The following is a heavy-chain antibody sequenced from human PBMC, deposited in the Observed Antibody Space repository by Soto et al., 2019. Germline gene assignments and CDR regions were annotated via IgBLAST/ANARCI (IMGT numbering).Heavy chain of an antibody. CDR2: INPSGSST. J-gene: IGHJ6*02. V-gene: IGHV1-46*01. CDR1: GYTFTSYY. D-gene: IGHD3-3*01. Sequence: ASVKVSCKASGYTFTSYYMHWVRQAPGQGLEWMGIINPSGSSTSYAQKFQGRVTMTRDTSTSTVYMELSSLRSEDTAVYYCARAHNYDFWSGYYYYGMDVWRQGTTVTVPS. CDR3: ARAHNYDFWSGYYYYGMDV.